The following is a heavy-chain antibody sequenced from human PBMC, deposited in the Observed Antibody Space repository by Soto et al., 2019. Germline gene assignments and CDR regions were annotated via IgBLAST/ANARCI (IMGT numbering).Heavy chain of an antibody. Sequence: SETLSLTSTVSGGSMGSYYWTWLRQSPGRGLEWIGYISYSGSTYYNPSLKSRVTISADTSKNQFSLRMNSMIAADTAVYYCARADPDAPVGYWGQGTLVTVSS. J-gene: IGHJ4*02. V-gene: IGHV4-59*01. CDR1: GGSMGSYY. D-gene: IGHD2-15*01. CDR3: ARADPDAPVGY. CDR2: ISYSGST.